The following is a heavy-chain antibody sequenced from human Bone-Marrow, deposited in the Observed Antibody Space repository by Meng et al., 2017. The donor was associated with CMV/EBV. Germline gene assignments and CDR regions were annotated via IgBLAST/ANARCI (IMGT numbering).Heavy chain of an antibody. CDR1: FNFSSYG. CDR2: ISGSGGNT. J-gene: IGHJ4*02. V-gene: IGHV3-23*01. D-gene: IGHD3-10*01. Sequence: FNFSSYGMSWVRQAPRKWLEWVSGISGSGGNTYYTDSVKGRFTISRDNSKNTLYLQMNSLRAEDTAIYYCAKDHRSSSWFGELSLDYWGQGILVTVSS. CDR3: AKDHRSSSWFGELSLDY.